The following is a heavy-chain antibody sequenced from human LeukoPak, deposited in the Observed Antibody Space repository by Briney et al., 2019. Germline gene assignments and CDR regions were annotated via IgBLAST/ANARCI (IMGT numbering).Heavy chain of an antibody. CDR1: GGSFSGYY. V-gene: IGHV3-74*01. Sequence: ETLSLTCAVYGGSFSGYYWSWVRQAPGKGLVWVSRINSDGSSTSYADSVKGRFTISRDNAKNTLYLQMNSLRAEDTAVYYCASTYCSGGSCYSTYSYYYYMDVWGKGTTVTVSS. D-gene: IGHD2-15*01. CDR2: INSDGSST. CDR3: ASTYCSGGSCYSTYSYYYYMDV. J-gene: IGHJ6*03.